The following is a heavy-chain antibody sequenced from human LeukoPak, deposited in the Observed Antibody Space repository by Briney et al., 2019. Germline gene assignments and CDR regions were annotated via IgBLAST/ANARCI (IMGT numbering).Heavy chain of an antibody. CDR3: AREVQGYFQH. D-gene: IGHD3-10*01. CDR1: GFTFSSYG. CDR2: IWYDGSNK. Sequence: PGRSLRLSCAASGFTFSSYGMHWVRQAPGKGLEWVAVIWYDGSNKYYADSAKGRFTISRDNSKNTLYLQMNSLRAEDTAVYYCAREVQGYFQHWGQGTLVTVSS. V-gene: IGHV3-33*01. J-gene: IGHJ1*01.